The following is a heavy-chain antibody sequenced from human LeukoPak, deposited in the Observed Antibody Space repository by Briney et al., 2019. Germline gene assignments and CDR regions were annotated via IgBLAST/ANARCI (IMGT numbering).Heavy chain of an antibody. CDR1: GFTFSSYA. V-gene: IGHV3-21*01. CDR2: I. J-gene: IGHJ2*01. CDR3: AGSDTTGYIPREWDYWYFDL. D-gene: IGHD1-1*01. Sequence: GGSLRLSCVASGFTFSSYAMSWVRQAPGKGLEWVSSIKGRFTISRDNAKNSLYLQMNSLRAEDTAVYYCAGSDTTGYIPREWDYWYFDLWGRGTLVTVSS.